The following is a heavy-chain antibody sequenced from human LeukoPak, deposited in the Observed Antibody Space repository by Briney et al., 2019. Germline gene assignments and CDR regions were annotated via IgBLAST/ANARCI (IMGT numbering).Heavy chain of an antibody. V-gene: IGHV3-7*03. Sequence: GGSLRLSCVASGFTFNNYRMTWVRQAPGKGLEWVANIKQDGSEKQYVDSVKGRFAISRDNAKKSLYLQINTLRAEDTAVYYCVRGPHIAATSYWGQGTLVTVSS. CDR3: VRGPHIAATSY. CDR1: GFTFNNYR. J-gene: IGHJ4*02. CDR2: IKQDGSEK. D-gene: IGHD6-25*01.